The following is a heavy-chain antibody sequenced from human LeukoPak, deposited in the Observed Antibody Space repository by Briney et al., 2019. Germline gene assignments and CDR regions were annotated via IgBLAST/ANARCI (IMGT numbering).Heavy chain of an antibody. J-gene: IGHJ4*02. D-gene: IGHD2-21*02. CDR3: AREQWWRLDY. CDR1: GFTFDKFD. Sequence: GGSLRLSCVGSGFTFDKFDMSWARQAPGKGLEWVAQINQDGSGKYYVDSVRGRFTTSRDNARTSVYLQMDSLSADDTAVYYCAREQWWRLDYWGQGTLVTVSS. V-gene: IGHV3-7*01. CDR2: INQDGSGK.